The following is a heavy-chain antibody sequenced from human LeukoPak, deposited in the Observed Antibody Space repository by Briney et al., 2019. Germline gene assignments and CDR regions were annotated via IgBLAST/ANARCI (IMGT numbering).Heavy chain of an antibody. CDR3: ARDNGPQWLVRGWVGFDY. CDR1: GFTFSDYY. V-gene: IGHV3-11*04. Sequence: GGSLRLSCAASGFTFSDYYMSWIRQAPGKGLEWVSYISSSGSTIYYADSVKGRFTISRDNAKNSLYLQMNGLRAEDTAVYYCARDNGPQWLVRGWVGFDYWGQGTLVTVSS. D-gene: IGHD6-19*01. J-gene: IGHJ4*02. CDR2: ISSSGSTI.